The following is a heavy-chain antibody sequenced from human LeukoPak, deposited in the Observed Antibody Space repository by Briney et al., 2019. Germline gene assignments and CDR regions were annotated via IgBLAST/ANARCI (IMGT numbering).Heavy chain of an antibody. CDR1: GGSISRYY. V-gene: IGHV4-59*01. CDR2: IYYSGST. Sequence: PSETLSLTCTVSGGSISRYYWSWIRQPPGKGLEWIGYIYYSGSTNYNPSLKSRVTISVDTSKNQFSLKLSSVTAADTAVYYCASGNLAAAGNDYWGQGTLVTVSS. D-gene: IGHD6-13*01. CDR3: ASGNLAAAGNDY. J-gene: IGHJ4*02.